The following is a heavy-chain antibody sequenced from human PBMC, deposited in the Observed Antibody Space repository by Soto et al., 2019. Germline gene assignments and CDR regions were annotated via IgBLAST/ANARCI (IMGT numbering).Heavy chain of an antibody. CDR3: ARCYSSGWDFDY. D-gene: IGHD6-19*01. CDR2: ISSSSSYI. CDR1: GFTFSSYS. V-gene: IGHV3-21*01. J-gene: IGHJ4*02. Sequence: ESGGGLVKPGGSLRLSCAASGFTFSSYSMNWVRQAPGKGLEWVSSISSSSSYIYYADSVKGRFTISRDNAKNSLYLQMNSLRAEDTAVYYCARCYSSGWDFDYWGQGTLVTVSS.